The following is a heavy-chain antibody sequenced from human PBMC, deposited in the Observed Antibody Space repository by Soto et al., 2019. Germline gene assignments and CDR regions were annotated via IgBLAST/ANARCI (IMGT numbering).Heavy chain of an antibody. Sequence: XGSLRLSCAASGFTVSSNYMNWVRQAPGKGLEWLSIIYSDGTTSYADSVKGRFTISRDNFKNTLYLQMNNLRAEDTAVYYCAILSNWGQGTLVTVSS. CDR2: IYSDGTT. CDR1: GFTVSSNY. CDR3: AILSN. D-gene: IGHD6-6*01. J-gene: IGHJ4*02. V-gene: IGHV3-53*01.